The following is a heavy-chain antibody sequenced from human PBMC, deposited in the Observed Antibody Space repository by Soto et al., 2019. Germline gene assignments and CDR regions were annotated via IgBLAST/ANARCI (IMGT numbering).Heavy chain of an antibody. D-gene: IGHD3-10*01. Sequence: LRLSCAASGFTFSSYGMHWVRQAPGKGLEWVAVIWYDGSNKYYADSVKGRFTISRDNSKNTLYLQMNSLRAEDTAVYYCARDYYGSGSYGPDYYGMDVWGQGTTVTVSS. CDR3: ARDYYGSGSYGPDYYGMDV. V-gene: IGHV3-33*01. J-gene: IGHJ6*02. CDR1: GFTFSSYG. CDR2: IWYDGSNK.